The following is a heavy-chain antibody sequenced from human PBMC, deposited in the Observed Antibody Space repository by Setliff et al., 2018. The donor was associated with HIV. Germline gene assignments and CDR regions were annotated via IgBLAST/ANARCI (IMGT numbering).Heavy chain of an antibody. D-gene: IGHD2-21*02. CDR3: ARTDAGGNSGGNYFDY. J-gene: IGHJ4*02. Sequence: GASVKVSCKASGYTFTTYDITWVRQAPGQGLEWLGWISPYNGHTNFAHKFQGRVTMATDTATSTAYMEVRSLRSDDTAVYYCARTDAGGNSGGNYFDYWGQGSLVTVSS. CDR1: GYTFTTYD. V-gene: IGHV1-18*01. CDR2: ISPYNGHT.